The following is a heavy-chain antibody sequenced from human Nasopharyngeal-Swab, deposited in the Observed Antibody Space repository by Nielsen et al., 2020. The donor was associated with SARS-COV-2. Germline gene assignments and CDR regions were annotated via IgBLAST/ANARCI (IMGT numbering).Heavy chain of an antibody. CDR2: IYPGDSDT. D-gene: IGHD6-19*01. Sequence: GESLKISCKTSAYTFTSYWIAWVRQMPGKGLEWMGSIYPGDSDTRYSPSFEGQVTISADKTITTAYPQGSSLKDSDTAMYYCVAGGTSGWRTWGYWGQGTLVTVSS. V-gene: IGHV5-51*01. CDR1: AYTFTSYW. CDR3: VAGGTSGWRTWGY. J-gene: IGHJ4*02.